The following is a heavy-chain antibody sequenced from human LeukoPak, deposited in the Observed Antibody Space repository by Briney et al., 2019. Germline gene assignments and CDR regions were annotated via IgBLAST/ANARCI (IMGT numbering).Heavy chain of an antibody. CDR2: IWVDGSKK. V-gene: IGHV3-33*01. Sequence: GGSLRLSCATSGFTFSSYSMQWVRQAPGKGLEWVAVIWVDGSKKFYADSVEGRFTISRDDSKSTSYLQMNSLRAEDTAVYYGARDQGYCSGGRCHSHFDYWGQGTLVTVSS. CDR3: ARDQGYCSGGRCHSHFDY. J-gene: IGHJ4*02. D-gene: IGHD2-15*01. CDR1: GFTFSSYS.